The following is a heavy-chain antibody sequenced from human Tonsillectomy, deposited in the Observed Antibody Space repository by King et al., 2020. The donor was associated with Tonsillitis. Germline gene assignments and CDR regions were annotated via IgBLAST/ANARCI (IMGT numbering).Heavy chain of an antibody. CDR2: IRSKAYGGTT. CDR3: TSDPGWELPTYYFDY. V-gene: IGHV3-49*03. Sequence: VQLVESGGGLVQPGRSLRLSCTASGFTFGDYAMSWFRQAPGKGLEWVGFIRSKAYGGTTEYAASVKGRFTIPRDDSKSIDYLQMNSLKTEDTAVYYCTSDPGWELPTYYFDYWGQGTLVTVSS. D-gene: IGHD1-26*01. J-gene: IGHJ4*02. CDR1: GFTFGDYA.